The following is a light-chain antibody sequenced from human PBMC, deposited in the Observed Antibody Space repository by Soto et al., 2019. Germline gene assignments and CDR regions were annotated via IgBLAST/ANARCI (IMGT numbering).Light chain of an antibody. CDR2: GAS. CDR1: QTVSSNY. Sequence: EIILTQSPDTLSLSPGERATLSCRASQTVSSNYLAWCQQRPGQAPRLPIYGASTRAAGIPDRFSGSGSGTDFTLTITRLEPEDPAVYFCQQYTGPPTAFGQGTRMEMK. V-gene: IGKV3-20*01. J-gene: IGKJ5*01. CDR3: QQYTGPPTA.